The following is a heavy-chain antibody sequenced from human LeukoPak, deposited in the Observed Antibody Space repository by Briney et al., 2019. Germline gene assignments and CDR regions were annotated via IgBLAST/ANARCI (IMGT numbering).Heavy chain of an antibody. D-gene: IGHD4-17*01. CDR2: ITWDGAST. Sequence: GGSLRLSCAASGFTFDDYGMSWVRQAPGKGLEWVTGITWDGASTGFADSVKGRFTISRDNAKNSLYLGMSSLRAEDTALYYCAREYGDYSSYFDLWGRGTLVTVSS. CDR3: AREYGDYSSYFDL. CDR1: GFTFDDYG. V-gene: IGHV3-20*04. J-gene: IGHJ2*01.